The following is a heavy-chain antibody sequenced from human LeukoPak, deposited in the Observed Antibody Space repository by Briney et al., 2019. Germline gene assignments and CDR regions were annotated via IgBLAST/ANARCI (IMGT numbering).Heavy chain of an antibody. CDR2: ISSSSSYI. CDR1: GFTFSSYS. J-gene: IGHJ6*03. CDR3: ARDFGSETFYYYYYYMDV. D-gene: IGHD3-10*01. V-gene: IGHV3-21*01. Sequence: GGSLRLSCAASGFTFSSYSMNWVRQAPGKGLEWVSSISSSSSYIYYAVSVKGRFTISRDNAKNSLYLQMNSLRAEDTAVYYCARDFGSETFYYYYYYMDVWGKGTTVTVSS.